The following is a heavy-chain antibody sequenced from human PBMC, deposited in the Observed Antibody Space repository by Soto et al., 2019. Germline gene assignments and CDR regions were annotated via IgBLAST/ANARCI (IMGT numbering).Heavy chain of an antibody. CDR2: IYHSGST. CDR1: GGSFSSGGYS. CDR3: ERRRCLGIICYEGNWLDP. V-gene: IGHV4-30-2*01. D-gene: IGHD1-20*01. Sequence: PSETLSLTCAVDGGSFSSGGYSWSWVRQPPGKGLEWIGYIYHSGSTDYNPSLKSRVTISVDRSKNQFALKLSSVTAADTAVYCWERRRCLGIICYEGNWLDPWGQGIMVT. J-gene: IGHJ5*02.